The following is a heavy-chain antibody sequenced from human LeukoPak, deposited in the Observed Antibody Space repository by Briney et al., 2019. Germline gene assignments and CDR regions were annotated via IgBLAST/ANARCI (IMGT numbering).Heavy chain of an antibody. CDR3: AKNSGWLQLGN. CDR1: GFAFRSDW. CDR2: IKEDGSEK. D-gene: IGHD5-24*01. Sequence: GGSLSLSCAASGFAFRSDWMVWVRQAPGKGLEWVTTIKEDGSEKDYVDSVKGRFTTSIDKARNSLYLQMNSLRPEDTAVYYCAKNSGWLQLGNWGQGTLVTVSS. J-gene: IGHJ4*02. V-gene: IGHV3-7*01.